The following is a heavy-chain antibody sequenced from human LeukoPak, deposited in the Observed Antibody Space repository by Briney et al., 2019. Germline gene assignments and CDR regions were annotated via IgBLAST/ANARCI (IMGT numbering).Heavy chain of an antibody. Sequence: ASVKVSCKASGCSFTSHYMHWVRQAPGQGLEWMGLINPRGTSTIYAEKFQGRIIMTRDMSTTTDYMELSSLKSDDTAVYYCARDNSIHERGWWFDPWGQGTLVTVSS. CDR2: INPRGTST. J-gene: IGHJ5*02. CDR3: ARDNSIHERGWWFDP. V-gene: IGHV1-46*01. CDR1: GCSFTSHY. D-gene: IGHD4-23*01.